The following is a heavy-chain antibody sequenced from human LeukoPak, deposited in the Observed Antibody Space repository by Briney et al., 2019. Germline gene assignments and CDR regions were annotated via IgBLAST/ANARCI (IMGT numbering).Heavy chain of an antibody. CDR3: ARDFGDTGYDRGWFDP. CDR1: GFTFSNYG. J-gene: IGHJ5*02. V-gene: IGHV3-33*01. CDR2: LWYDGSNK. Sequence: GESLRLSCVASGFTFSNYGMHWVRQAPGKGLEWVAVLWYDGSNKYNIESVEGRFTISRDNPMNTVYLQMDSLRAEDTAVYYCARDFGDTGYDRGWFDPWGQGTLVTVSS. D-gene: IGHD5-12*01.